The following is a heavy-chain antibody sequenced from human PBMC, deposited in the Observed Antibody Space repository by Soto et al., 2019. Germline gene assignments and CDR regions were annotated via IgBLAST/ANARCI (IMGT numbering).Heavy chain of an antibody. Sequence: QVQLVESGGGVVQPGRSLRLSCAASGFTFSSYAMHWVRQAPGKGLEWVAVISYDGSNKYYADSVKGRFTISRDNSKNTLYLQMNSLRAEDTAVYYCARDYGDSYYYYGMDVWGQGTTVTVS. CDR3: ARDYGDSYYYYGMDV. J-gene: IGHJ6*02. V-gene: IGHV3-30-3*01. CDR2: ISYDGSNK. CDR1: GFTFSSYA. D-gene: IGHD4-17*01.